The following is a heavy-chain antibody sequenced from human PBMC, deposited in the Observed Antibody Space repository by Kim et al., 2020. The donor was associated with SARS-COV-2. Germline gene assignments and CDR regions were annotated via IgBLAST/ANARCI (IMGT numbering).Heavy chain of an antibody. CDR1: GFTFRRLA. CDR2: ISASGA. D-gene: IGHD3-22*01. CDR3: AKEHDSSGYPTFDY. V-gene: IGHV3-23*01. J-gene: IGHJ4*02. Sequence: GGSLRLSCIASGFTFRRLAMSWVRQAAGKGLEWVATISASGAYYADSVTGRFTISRDNSKDTLYLQMNSLRDEDTAVYYCAKEHDSSGYPTFDYWGQG.